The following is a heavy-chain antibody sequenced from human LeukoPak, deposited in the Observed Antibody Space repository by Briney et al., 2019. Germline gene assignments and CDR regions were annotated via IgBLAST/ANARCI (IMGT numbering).Heavy chain of an antibody. Sequence: GASVKVSCKASGYTFTSYVISWVRQAPGQGLEWMGWIIAYNGNTNYAQKLQGRVTMTTDTSTSTAYMELRSLRSDDTAVYYCARDPLDYGDNYFDYWGQGTLVTVSS. V-gene: IGHV1-18*01. CDR1: GYTFTSYV. D-gene: IGHD4-17*01. CDR3: ARDPLDYGDNYFDY. CDR2: IIAYNGNT. J-gene: IGHJ4*02.